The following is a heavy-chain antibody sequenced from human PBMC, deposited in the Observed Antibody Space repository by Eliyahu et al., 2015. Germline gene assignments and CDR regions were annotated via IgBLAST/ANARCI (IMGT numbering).Heavy chain of an antibody. Sequence: QVQLVESXGGVVRPGGSLRXSXAXSGFTFSXXAMHWVRQAPGKGLEWVACTSHDEINKFYADSVKGRFTISRDNSKNTLYLQMDSLRAEDTAVYYCARDFSLEKAEIEDYFDHWGQGTLVTVSS. V-gene: IGHV3-30*01. CDR1: GFTFSXXA. CDR3: ARDFSLEKAEIEDYFDH. CDR2: TSHDEINK. D-gene: IGHD3-3*01. J-gene: IGHJ4*02.